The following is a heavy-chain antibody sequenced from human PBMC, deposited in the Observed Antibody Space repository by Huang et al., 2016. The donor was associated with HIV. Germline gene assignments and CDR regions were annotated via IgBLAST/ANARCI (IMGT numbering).Heavy chain of an antibody. D-gene: IGHD3-22*01. CDR2: ILPIFGTA. V-gene: IGHV1-69*13. CDR3: ARARGYYDSSVSYYFDY. J-gene: IGHJ4*02. Sequence: QVQLVQSGAEVKKPGSSVKVSCKASGGTFSSYAISWVRPAPGQGLEWMGGILPIFGTANYAQKFQGRVTITADESTSTAYMELSSLRSEDTAVYYCARARGYYDSSVSYYFDYWGQGTLVTVSS. CDR1: GGTFSSYA.